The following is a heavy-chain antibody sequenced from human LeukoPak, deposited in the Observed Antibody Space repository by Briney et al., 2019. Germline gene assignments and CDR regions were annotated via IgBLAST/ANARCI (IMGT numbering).Heavy chain of an antibody. D-gene: IGHD1-26*01. CDR3: AREGARWEPSFSAFDI. Sequence: SETLSLTCTVSGGSISSYYWGWLRQPPGKGLEWLGNIYHSGSAYYNPSLKSRVTISADTSKNQFSLKLSSVTAADTAVYYCAREGARWEPSFSAFDIWGQGTMVTVSS. CDR2: IYHSGSA. V-gene: IGHV4-59*01. J-gene: IGHJ3*02. CDR1: GGSISSYY.